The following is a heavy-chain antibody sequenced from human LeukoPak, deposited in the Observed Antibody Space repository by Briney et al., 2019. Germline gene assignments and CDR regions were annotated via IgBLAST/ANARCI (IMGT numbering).Heavy chain of an antibody. Sequence: PSETLSLTCTVSGGSISSSIHYWGWIRQPPGKGLEWIGSINYSGSTYYNPSLKSRVTISVDTSKNQFSLKLSSVTAADAAVYYCATGLWFGERGFDYWGQGTLVTVSS. V-gene: IGHV4-39*07. CDR1: GGSISSSIHY. D-gene: IGHD3-10*01. CDR3: ATGLWFGERGFDY. J-gene: IGHJ4*02. CDR2: INYSGST.